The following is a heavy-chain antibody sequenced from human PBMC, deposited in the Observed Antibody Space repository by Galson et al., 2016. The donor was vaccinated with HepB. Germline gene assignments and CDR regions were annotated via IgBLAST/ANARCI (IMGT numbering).Heavy chain of an antibody. Sequence: TLSLTCDVSDGSISSAGYSWSWIRQPPGKGLEWIGYIYHSGTASYNPSLKSRVAMSVDWSKSQFSLKLSSVTAADTAIYYCARGGSTPFDYWGQGILVTVSS. CDR3: ARGGSTPFDY. J-gene: IGHJ4*02. CDR1: DGSISSAGYS. V-gene: IGHV4-30-2*01. CDR2: IYHSGTA. D-gene: IGHD3-16*01.